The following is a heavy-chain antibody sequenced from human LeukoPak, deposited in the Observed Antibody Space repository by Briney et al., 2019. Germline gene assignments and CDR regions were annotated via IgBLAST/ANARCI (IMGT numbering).Heavy chain of an antibody. CDR1: GFTFSSYA. Sequence: GGSLRLSCAASGFTFSSYAMSWVRQAPGKGLEWVSVISGSGGSTYYADSVKGRFTISRDNSKNTLYLQMNSLRAEDTAVYYCAKGRSSSPDYYYYYMDVWGKGTTVTVSS. J-gene: IGHJ6*03. CDR2: ISGSGGST. CDR3: AKGRSSSPDYYYYYMDV. V-gene: IGHV3-23*01. D-gene: IGHD6-6*01.